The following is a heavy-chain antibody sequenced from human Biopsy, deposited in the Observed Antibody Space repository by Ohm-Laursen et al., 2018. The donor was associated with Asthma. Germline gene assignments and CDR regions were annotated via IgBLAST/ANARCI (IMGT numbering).Heavy chain of an antibody. V-gene: IGHV4-30-4*08. J-gene: IGHJ6*02. CDR1: GSSINIGDYY. CDR2: IYYSGST. D-gene: IGHD6-19*01. Sequence: SQTLSLTCTVSGSSINIGDYYWSWIRQHPVKGLEWIGYIYYSGSTYYNPSLESRVTISLDASKNEFSLRLTYVTAADTAQYYCVRQSGYRSGWPKLLFVYYGMDVWGPGTTVTVSS. CDR3: VRQSGYRSGWPKLLFVYYGMDV.